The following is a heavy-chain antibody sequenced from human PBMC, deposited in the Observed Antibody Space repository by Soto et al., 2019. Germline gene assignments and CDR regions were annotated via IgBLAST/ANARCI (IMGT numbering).Heavy chain of an antibody. CDR3: ARAMTGYGMDV. J-gene: IGHJ6*02. CDR2: ITTYNGNT. CDR1: RYIFTNYG. Sequence: QVQLVQSGVEVREPGASVKVSCKAVRYIFTNYGVSWVRQAPGQGLEWMGWITTYNGNTEYAQKFQGRVNMTTDASTSTADMELGSLRSDDTAIYYCARAMTGYGMDVWGQGTTVTVSS. V-gene: IGHV1-18*01.